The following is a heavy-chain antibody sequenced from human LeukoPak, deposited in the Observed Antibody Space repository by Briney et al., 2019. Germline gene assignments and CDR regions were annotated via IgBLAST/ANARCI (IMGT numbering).Heavy chain of an antibody. D-gene: IGHD5-18*01. Sequence: GESLKISCKGSGYSFTNYWIGWVRRLPGQGLEWMGIIYPGDSNTKYSPSSQGQVTISADRSTSTAYLQWSSLKASDSAMYYCARLGYSYGQGDYWGQGTLVTVSS. J-gene: IGHJ4*02. V-gene: IGHV5-51*01. CDR1: GYSFTNYW. CDR2: IYPGDSNT. CDR3: ARLGYSYGQGDY.